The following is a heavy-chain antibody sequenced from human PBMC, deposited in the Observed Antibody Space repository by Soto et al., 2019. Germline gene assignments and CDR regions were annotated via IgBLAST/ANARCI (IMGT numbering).Heavy chain of an antibody. V-gene: IGHV3-74*01. Sequence: PGGSLRLSCVASTFTFRSYWMHWVRQAPGKGLVWVSRINTGGTTTTYADSVKRRFTTSRDNAANSLYLQMNSLRDEDTAVYYCARDRAVEQQWVVGYYYGMDVWGQGTRGTVSS. CDR3: ARDRAVEQQWVVGYYYGMDV. CDR1: TFTFRSYW. CDR2: INTGGTTT. D-gene: IGHD6-19*01. J-gene: IGHJ6*02.